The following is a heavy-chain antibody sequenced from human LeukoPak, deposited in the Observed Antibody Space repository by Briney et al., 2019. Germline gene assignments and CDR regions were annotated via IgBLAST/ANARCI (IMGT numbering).Heavy chain of an antibody. CDR3: AKSKGTTGTTGVDY. J-gene: IGHJ4*02. D-gene: IGHD1-1*01. CDR2: ISYDGSNK. CDR1: GFTFSSYG. V-gene: IGHV3-30*18. Sequence: GGSPRLSWAASGFTFSSYGMHWVRPAPGKGLGGVGVISYDGSNKYYADSVKGRFTISRDNSKNTLYLQMNSLRAEDTAVYYCAKSKGTTGTTGVDYWGQGTLVTVSS.